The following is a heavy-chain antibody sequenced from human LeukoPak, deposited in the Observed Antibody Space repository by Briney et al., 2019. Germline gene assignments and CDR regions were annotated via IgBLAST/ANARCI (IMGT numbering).Heavy chain of an antibody. CDR3: ARDTDSKRGKFDY. D-gene: IGHD3-10*01. Sequence: GSSVKVSCKASGGTFSSYAISWVRQALGQGLEWMGWINPNSGGTNYAQKFQGWVTMTRDTSISTAYMELSRLRSDDTAVYYCARDTDSKRGKFDYWGQGTLVTVSS. V-gene: IGHV1-2*04. CDR1: GGTFSSYA. CDR2: INPNSGGT. J-gene: IGHJ4*02.